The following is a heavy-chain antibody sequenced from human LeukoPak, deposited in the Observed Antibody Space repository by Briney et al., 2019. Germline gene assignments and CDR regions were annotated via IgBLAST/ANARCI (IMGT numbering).Heavy chain of an antibody. Sequence: GSLRLSCAASGFTFSSNAMTWIRQPPGKGLEWIGYIYYSGSTTYNPSLKSRVTISVDTSKNQFSLNLSSVTAADTAVYYCARAPPRGSYYRGYFDYWGQGTLVTVSS. CDR1: GFTFSSNA. CDR3: ARAPPRGSYYRGYFDY. D-gene: IGHD3-10*01. V-gene: IGHV4-59*01. CDR2: IYYSGST. J-gene: IGHJ4*02.